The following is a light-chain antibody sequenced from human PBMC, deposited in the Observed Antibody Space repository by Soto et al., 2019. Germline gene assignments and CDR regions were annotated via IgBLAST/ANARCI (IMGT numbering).Light chain of an antibody. CDR2: DAS. CDR3: QQCRNWPLT. Sequence: EILDKQSPATLSSSPGEGATPSFKAGQNVYTNLAWYQPRPGQPPRLLIYDASTRATGISARFSGSGYGTEFTLTISSLQSEDFSVYFCQQCRNWPLTFGGGTSLDI. CDR1: QNVYTN. J-gene: IGKJ4*01. V-gene: IGKV3-15*01.